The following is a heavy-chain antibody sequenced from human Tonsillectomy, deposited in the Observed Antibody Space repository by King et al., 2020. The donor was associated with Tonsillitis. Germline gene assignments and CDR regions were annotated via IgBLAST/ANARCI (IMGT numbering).Heavy chain of an antibody. Sequence: VQLVESGGGVVQPGRSLRLSCAASGFTFSSYAMHWVRQAPGKGLEWGAVISYDGSNKYYADSVKGRFTISRDNSKNTLYLQMNSLRAEDTAVYYCARDLKYDFWSGYSTHYYYYYMDVWGKGTTVTVSS. J-gene: IGHJ6*03. D-gene: IGHD3-3*01. CDR3: ARDLKYDFWSGYSTHYYYYYMDV. CDR2: ISYDGSNK. V-gene: IGHV3-30*01. CDR1: GFTFSSYA.